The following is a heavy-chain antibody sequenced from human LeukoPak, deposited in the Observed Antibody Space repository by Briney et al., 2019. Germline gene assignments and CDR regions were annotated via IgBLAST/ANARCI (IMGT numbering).Heavy chain of an antibody. V-gene: IGHV4-59*01. CDR1: GGSISSYY. Sequence: SETLSLTCTVSGGSISSYYWSWIRQPPGKGLEWIGYIYYSGSTNYNPSLKSRVTISVDTSKNQFSLKLSSVTAADTAVYYCARIVGATHYFDYWGQGTLVTVSS. D-gene: IGHD1-26*01. CDR3: ARIVGATHYFDY. CDR2: IYYSGST. J-gene: IGHJ4*02.